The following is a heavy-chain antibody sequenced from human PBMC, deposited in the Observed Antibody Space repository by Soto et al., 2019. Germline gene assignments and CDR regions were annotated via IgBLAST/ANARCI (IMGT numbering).Heavy chain of an antibody. CDR2: ISNSGSII. D-gene: IGHD3-3*01. CDR1: GFTFISYS. Sequence: LRLSCAASGFTFISYSMSWVRQAPGKGLEWVSYISNSGSIIHDADSVKGRFTISRDNAKNSLSLQMNSLRDEDTAVYYCVRVFAPNYFDIWGQGTVVTVSS. J-gene: IGHJ3*02. V-gene: IGHV3-48*02. CDR3: VRVFAPNYFDI.